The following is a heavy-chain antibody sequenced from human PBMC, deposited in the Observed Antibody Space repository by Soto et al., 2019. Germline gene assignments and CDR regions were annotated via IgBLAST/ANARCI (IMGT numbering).Heavy chain of an antibody. J-gene: IGHJ4*02. V-gene: IGHV1-18*01. D-gene: IGHD3-22*01. CDR3: AREGLLLLPDY. CDR1: GYTFTNND. CDR2: ISPYSGKT. Sequence: QIPLVQSGAEVREPGASVKVSCKTSGYTFTNNDVCWVRQTPGQGLEWMGWISPYSGKTNYARRFQGRVTMTTDTSTSTAYMEVRRLTSDDTAVYYCAREGLLLLPDYWGQGTLVTVSS.